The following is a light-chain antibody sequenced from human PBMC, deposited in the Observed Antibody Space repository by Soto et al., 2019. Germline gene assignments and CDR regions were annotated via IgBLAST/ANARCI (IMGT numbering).Light chain of an antibody. CDR2: DAS. CDR3: QQGFSAPPWT. CDR1: QSINNY. Sequence: DIQMTQSPSSLSASVGDRVTITCRSSQSINNYLNWYQQRPGKAPKVIMYDASTLQSGVTTRFSGSGSGTDFTLTISSLQPEDFATYYCQQGFSAPPWTFGQGTKVEI. V-gene: IGKV1-39*01. J-gene: IGKJ1*01.